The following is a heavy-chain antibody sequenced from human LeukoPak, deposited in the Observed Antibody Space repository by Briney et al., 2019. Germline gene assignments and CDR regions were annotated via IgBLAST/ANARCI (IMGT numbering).Heavy chain of an antibody. V-gene: IGHV3-48*03. CDR1: GFTFSSFE. CDR2: ISSSGSTK. J-gene: IGHJ6*02. D-gene: IGHD3-10*01. CDR3: ARDNYGSGTGMDV. Sequence: PGGSLRLSCAASGFTFSSFEMNWVCQAPGKGLEWVSEISSSGSTKYHADVKGRFTISRDNAKNSLYLQMNSLTAADTAVYYCARDNYGSGTGMDVWGQGTTVTVSS.